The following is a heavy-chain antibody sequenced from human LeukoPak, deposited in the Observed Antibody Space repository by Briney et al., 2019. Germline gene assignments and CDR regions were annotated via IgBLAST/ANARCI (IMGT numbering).Heavy chain of an antibody. CDR3: ARLGVVGATRYYYYMDV. CDR2: INPNSGGT. D-gene: IGHD1-26*01. V-gene: IGHV1-2*02. CDR1: GYTFTGYY. J-gene: IGHJ6*03. Sequence: ASVKVSCKASGYTFTGYYMHWVRQAPGQGLEWMGWINPNSGGTNYAQKLQGRVTMTRDTSISTAYMELSRLRSDDTAVYYCARLGVVGATRYYYYMDVWGKGTTVTVSS.